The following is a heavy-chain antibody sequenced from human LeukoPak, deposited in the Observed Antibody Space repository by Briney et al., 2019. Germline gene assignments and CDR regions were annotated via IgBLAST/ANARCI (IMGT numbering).Heavy chain of an antibody. CDR1: GGSISSGDYY. D-gene: IGHD2-2*01. CDR3: ARDRCSSTSCYISSLAGHWFDP. Sequence: SQTLSLTCTVSGGSISSGDYYWSWIRQPPGKGLEWIGYIYYSGSTYYNPSLKSRVTISVDTSKNQFSLKLSSVTAADTAVYYCARDRCSSTSCYISSLAGHWFDPWGQGTLVTVSS. J-gene: IGHJ5*02. CDR2: IYYSGST. V-gene: IGHV4-30-4*08.